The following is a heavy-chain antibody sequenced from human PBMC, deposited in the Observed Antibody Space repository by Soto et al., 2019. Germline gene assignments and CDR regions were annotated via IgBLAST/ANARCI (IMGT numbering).Heavy chain of an antibody. CDR2: IFYDGRT. J-gene: IGHJ4*02. CDR3: AREERSGYCVAAF. Sequence: QVQLQETGPGLVKPSQTLSLTCTVSGYSISSGGYYWSWIRQFPGRGLEWIGYIFYDGRTGYNPSLKSRISISVDSSKNQFSLRLSSVTAADTAVYVCAREERSGYCVAAFWGQGTLVTVSS. CDR1: GYSISSGGYY. V-gene: IGHV4-31*03. D-gene: IGHD3-3*01.